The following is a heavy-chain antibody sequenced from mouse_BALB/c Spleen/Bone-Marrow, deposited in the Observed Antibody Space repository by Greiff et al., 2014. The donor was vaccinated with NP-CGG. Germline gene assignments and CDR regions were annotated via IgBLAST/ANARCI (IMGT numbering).Heavy chain of an antibody. J-gene: IGHJ4*01. D-gene: IGHD2-4*01. CDR3: TRKGALITHYYAMDY. Sequence: EVQRVESGGGLVQPGGSRKLSCAASGFTFSSFGMHWVRQAPEKGLEWFAYISSGSSTIYYADTVKGRFTISRDNPKNTLFLQMTSLRSEDTAMYYCTRKGALITHYYAMDYWGQGTSVTVSS. CDR1: GFTFSSFG. V-gene: IGHV5-17*02. CDR2: ISSGSSTI.